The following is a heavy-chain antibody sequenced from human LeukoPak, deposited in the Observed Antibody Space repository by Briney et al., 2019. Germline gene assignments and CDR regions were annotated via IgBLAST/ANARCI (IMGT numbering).Heavy chain of an antibody. Sequence: SETLSLTCAVSGYSISSGYFWGWIRQPPGKGLERIGSINHSGSTYYNPPSLKSRVTISVDTSKNQFSLKLSSVTAADTAVYYCARNLGYSSLDYWGQGTLLTVSS. CDR1: GYSISSGYF. D-gene: IGHD6-13*01. CDR3: ARNLGYSSLDY. V-gene: IGHV4-38-2*01. CDR2: INHSGST. J-gene: IGHJ4*02.